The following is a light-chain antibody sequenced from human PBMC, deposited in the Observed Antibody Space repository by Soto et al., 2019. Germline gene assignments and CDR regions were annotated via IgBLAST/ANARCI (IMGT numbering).Light chain of an antibody. Sequence: EIRMTQSPCCLSASVGDRVTIXCRASQSFSSHFNWYQQKPGKARNLLIYAASTLQRGGPSRFSGGGSATDFTRTISSLQPEDFATYYGQQVYVYPSTFGGGTKVDIK. J-gene: IGKJ4*01. CDR2: AAS. CDR3: QQVYVYPST. V-gene: IGKV1-39*01. CDR1: QSFSSH.